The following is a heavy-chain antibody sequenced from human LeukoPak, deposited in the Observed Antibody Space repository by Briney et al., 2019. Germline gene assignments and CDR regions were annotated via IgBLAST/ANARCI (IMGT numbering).Heavy chain of an antibody. J-gene: IGHJ3*02. V-gene: IGHV6-1*01. CDR3: ARGGSYAFNI. Sequence: SQTLSLTCAISGDSVSSSSAACNWIRQSPSRGLEWLGRTYYRSKWYYHYAVSVKSRIIVNPDTSKNQFSLQLNSVTPEDTAVYYCARGGSYAFNIWGRGTMVTVSS. D-gene: IGHD1-26*01. CDR2: TYYRSKWYY. CDR1: GDSVSSSSAA.